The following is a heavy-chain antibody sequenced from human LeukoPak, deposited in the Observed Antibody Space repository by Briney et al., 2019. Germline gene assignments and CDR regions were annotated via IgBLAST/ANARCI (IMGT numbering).Heavy chain of an antibody. J-gene: IGHJ5*02. CDR1: GFTFSSYA. V-gene: IGHV3-30-3*01. Sequence: GGSLRLSCAASGFTFSSYAMHWVRQAPGKGLEWVAVISYDRSNKYYADSVKGRFTISRDNSKNTLYLQMNSLRAEDTAVYYCAREVGYYPINWFDPWGQGTLVTVSS. D-gene: IGHD3-22*01. CDR2: ISYDRSNK. CDR3: AREVGYYPINWFDP.